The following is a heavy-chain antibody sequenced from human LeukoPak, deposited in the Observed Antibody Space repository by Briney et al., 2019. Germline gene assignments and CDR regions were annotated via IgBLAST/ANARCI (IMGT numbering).Heavy chain of an antibody. CDR1: GGSISSYY. CDR2: IYYSGST. D-gene: IGHD6-19*01. J-gene: IGHJ4*02. CDR3: AGQSSSGWYRDY. Sequence: SETLSLTCTVSGGSISSYYWSWIRQPPGKGLEWIGYIYYSGSTNYNPSLKSRVTISVDTSKNQFSLKLSSVTAADTAVYYCAGQSSSGWYRDYWGQGTLVTVSS. V-gene: IGHV4-59*08.